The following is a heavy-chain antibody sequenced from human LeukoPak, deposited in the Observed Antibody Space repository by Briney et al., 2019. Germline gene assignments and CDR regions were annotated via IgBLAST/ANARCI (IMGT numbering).Heavy chain of an antibody. D-gene: IGHD3-22*01. J-gene: IGHJ4*02. CDR2: IYSGGST. CDR3: ARDGDYYDSSGYFGY. V-gene: IGHV3-66*02. Sequence: PGGSLRLSCAASGFTVSSNYMSWVHQAPGKGLEWVSVIYSGGSTYYADSVKGRFTISRDNSKNTLYLQMNSLRAEDTAVYYCARDGDYYDSSGYFGYWGQGTLVTVSS. CDR1: GFTVSSNY.